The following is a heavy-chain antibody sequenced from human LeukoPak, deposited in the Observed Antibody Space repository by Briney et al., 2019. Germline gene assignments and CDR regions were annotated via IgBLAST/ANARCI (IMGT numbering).Heavy chain of an antibody. J-gene: IGHJ4*02. CDR1: GGSFSGYY. V-gene: IGHV4-34*01. CDR2: INHSGST. Sequence: SETLSLTCAVYGGSFSGYYWSWIRQPPGKGLEWIGEINHSGSTNYNPSLKSRVTISVDTSKNQFSLKLSSVTAADTAVYYCARGRGRIAVAGTYYFDYWGQGALVIVSS. D-gene: IGHD6-19*01. CDR3: ARGRGRIAVAGTYYFDY.